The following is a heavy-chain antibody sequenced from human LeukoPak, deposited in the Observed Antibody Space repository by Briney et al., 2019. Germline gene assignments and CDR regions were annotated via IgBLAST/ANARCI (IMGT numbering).Heavy chain of an antibody. CDR1: GFTLSTYT. V-gene: IGHV3-21*01. D-gene: IGHD6-6*01. CDR3: VRSRPYSSSSDLDF. J-gene: IGHJ4*02. CDR2: LSSTGNYI. Sequence: GRSLRLSCAASGFTLSTYTMNWVRQGPGKGLEWVSSLSSTGNYIYYADSVKGRFTVSRDNAMNSLYLQMITLNAEDTAVYYCVRSRPYSSSSDLDFWGQGTLVTVSS.